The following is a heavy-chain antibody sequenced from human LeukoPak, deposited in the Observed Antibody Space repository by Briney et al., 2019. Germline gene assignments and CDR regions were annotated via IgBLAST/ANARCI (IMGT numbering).Heavy chain of an antibody. CDR2: VYSSGTT. Sequence: SETLSLTCIVSGGSISSYYWNWIRQPAGKGLEWIGRVYSSGTTDYNPSLKSRVTISLDKSKNHFSLKLTSVTAADTAVYFCVRGTPMVRGAALFFDYWGQGILVTVSS. CDR1: GGSISSYY. J-gene: IGHJ4*02. D-gene: IGHD3-10*01. V-gene: IGHV4-4*07. CDR3: VRGTPMVRGAALFFDY.